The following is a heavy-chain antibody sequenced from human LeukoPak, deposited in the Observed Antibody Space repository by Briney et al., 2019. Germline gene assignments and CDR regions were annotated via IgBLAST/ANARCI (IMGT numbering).Heavy chain of an antibody. J-gene: IGHJ3*02. Sequence: SETLSLTCTVSGGSISSSYWSWIRQPPGKGLEWIDYIYYSGSTNYNPSLKSRVSMSIDTSKSQLSLKLPSVTAADTAVYYCARGYYDSNGYSNTFDIWGQGTMVTVSS. CDR3: ARGYYDSNGYSNTFDI. D-gene: IGHD3-22*01. CDR2: IYYSGST. CDR1: GGSISSSY. V-gene: IGHV4-59*01.